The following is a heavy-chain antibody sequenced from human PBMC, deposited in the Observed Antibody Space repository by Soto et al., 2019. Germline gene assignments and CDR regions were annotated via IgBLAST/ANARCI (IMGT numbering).Heavy chain of an antibody. CDR3: ARDTLTSAFDI. CDR2: ISSSSSYT. D-gene: IGHD4-4*01. CDR1: GFTFSDYY. Sequence: PGGSLRLSWAASGFTFSDYYMSWIRQAPGKGLEWVSYISSSSSYTNYADSVKGRFTISRDNAKNSLYLQMNSLRAEDTAVYYCARDTLTSAFDIWGQGTMVTVS. V-gene: IGHV3-11*05. J-gene: IGHJ3*02.